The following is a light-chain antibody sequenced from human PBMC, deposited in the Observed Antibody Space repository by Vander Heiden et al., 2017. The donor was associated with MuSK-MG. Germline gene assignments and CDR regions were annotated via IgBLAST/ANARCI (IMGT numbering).Light chain of an antibody. Sequence: QSALTQPASVSGSPGPSITISCTGTSSDVGGYNYVSWYQQHPGKAPKLMIYEVSNRPSGVSNRFSGSKYGNTDSLTISGLQAEEEADYYCSSYTSSSTLRVFGGGNKLTVL. J-gene: IGLJ3*02. CDR2: EVS. CDR3: SSYTSSSTLRV. V-gene: IGLV2-14*01. CDR1: SSDVGGYNY.